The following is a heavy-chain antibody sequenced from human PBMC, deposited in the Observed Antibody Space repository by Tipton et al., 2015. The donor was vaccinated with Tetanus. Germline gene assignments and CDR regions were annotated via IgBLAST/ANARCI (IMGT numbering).Heavy chain of an antibody. CDR1: GFTFSSYW. D-gene: IGHD2-15*01. Sequence: SLRLSCAASGFTFSSYWMSWVRQAPGKGLEWVANIKQDGSEKYYVDSVKGRFTISRDNAKNSLYLQMNSLRAEDTAMYYCARVPGAGVGYCSGGNCHYFGYWGQGTLVTVSS. CDR2: IKQDGSEK. V-gene: IGHV3-7*01. CDR3: ARVPGAGVGYCSGGNCHYFGY. J-gene: IGHJ4*02.